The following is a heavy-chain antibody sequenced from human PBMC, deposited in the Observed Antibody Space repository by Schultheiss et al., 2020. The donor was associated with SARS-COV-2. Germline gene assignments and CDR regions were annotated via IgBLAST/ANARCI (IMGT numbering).Heavy chain of an antibody. V-gene: IGHV3-66*04. Sequence: GESLKISCAASGFTVSSNYMSWVRQAPGKGLEWVSVIYSGGSTYYADSVKGRFTISRDNSKNTLYLQMNSLRAEDTAVYYCARQVIGWLSQTNYIDYWGQGTLVTV. J-gene: IGHJ4*02. CDR2: IYSGGST. CDR1: GFTVSSNY. D-gene: IGHD3-22*01. CDR3: ARQVIGWLSQTNYIDY.